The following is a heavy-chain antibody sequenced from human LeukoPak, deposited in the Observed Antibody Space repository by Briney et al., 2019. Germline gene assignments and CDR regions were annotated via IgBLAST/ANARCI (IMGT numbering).Heavy chain of an antibody. CDR2: INRNSGGT. Sequence: ASFKVSCKASGYTFTDYYMHCVRQAPGQGLEWMGWINRNSGGTNYAQKFQGRVTMTRDTSISTAYMELTRLRSDDTAIYYCSRTCGGDCFSEYFLDYWGQGTLVTVSS. D-gene: IGHD2-21*02. J-gene: IGHJ4*02. CDR3: SRTCGGDCFSEYFLDY. V-gene: IGHV1-2*02. CDR1: GYTFTDYY.